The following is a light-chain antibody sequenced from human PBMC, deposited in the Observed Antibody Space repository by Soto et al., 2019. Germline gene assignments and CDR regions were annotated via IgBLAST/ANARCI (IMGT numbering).Light chain of an antibody. CDR1: QGISSY. CDR2: AAS. Sequence: AIRMTQSPSSLSASTGDRVTITCRASQGISSYLAWYQQKPGKAPKLLIYAASTLQSGVPSRFSGSGSGTDFTLTISCLQSEDFATYYCQQYYSYPQTFGPGTKVEIK. CDR3: QQYYSYPQT. J-gene: IGKJ3*01. V-gene: IGKV1-8*01.